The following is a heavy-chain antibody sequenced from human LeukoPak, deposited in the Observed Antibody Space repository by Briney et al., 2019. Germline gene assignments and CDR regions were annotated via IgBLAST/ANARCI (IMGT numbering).Heavy chain of an antibody. J-gene: IGHJ4*02. CDR3: ARGYSSGWYGQNKEYFFDY. CDR2: INHSGST. V-gene: IGHV4-34*01. D-gene: IGHD6-19*01. Sequence: SETLSLTCAVYGGSFSGYYWSWIRQPPVKGLEWIGEINHSGSTNYNPSLKSRVTISVDTSKNQFSLKLSSVTAADTAVYYCARGYSSGWYGQNKEYFFDYWGQGTLVTVSS. CDR1: GGSFSGYY.